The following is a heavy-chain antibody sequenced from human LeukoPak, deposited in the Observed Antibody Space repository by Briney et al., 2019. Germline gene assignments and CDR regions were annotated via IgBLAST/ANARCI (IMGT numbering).Heavy chain of an antibody. CDR1: GFTFDDYG. V-gene: IGHV3-20*01. J-gene: IGHJ3*02. CDR3: ARVLEYYYDSSGYYVHGAFDI. D-gene: IGHD3-22*01. CDR2: INWNGGST. Sequence: GGSLRLSCAASGFTFDDYGMSWVRQAPGKGLEWVSGINWNGGSTGYADSVKGRFTISRDNAKNSLYLQMNSLRAEDTALYHCARVLEYYYDSSGYYVHGAFDIWGQGTMVTVSS.